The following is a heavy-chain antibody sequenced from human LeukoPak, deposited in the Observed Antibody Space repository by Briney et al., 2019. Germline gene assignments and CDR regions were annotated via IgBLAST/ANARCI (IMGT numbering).Heavy chain of an antibody. Sequence: ASVEVSCKASGYTFTDYYIHWVRQAPGQGLEWMGWININSGDTSYAQKFQGRVTMTRDTSISTAYMELRRLRSDDTAFYYCARDAAAERLVFFDYWGQGPLVTVSS. CDR1: GYTFTDYY. V-gene: IGHV1-2*02. CDR3: ARDAAAERLVFFDY. D-gene: IGHD2-15*01. J-gene: IGHJ4*02. CDR2: ININSGDT.